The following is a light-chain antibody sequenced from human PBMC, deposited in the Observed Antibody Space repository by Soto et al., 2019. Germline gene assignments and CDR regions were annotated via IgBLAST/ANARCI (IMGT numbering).Light chain of an antibody. CDR3: QHYGSSPPEFT. V-gene: IGKV3-20*01. J-gene: IGKJ3*01. CDR1: QSVSSNY. CDR2: GAS. Sequence: ELVLTQSPGTLSLSPGERATLSCRASQSVSSNYLAWYQQRPGQAPRLLIFGASYRATGIPDRFSGSGSGTDFTLTISRLKPEDFAVYSCQHYGSSPPEFTFGPGTRVDSK.